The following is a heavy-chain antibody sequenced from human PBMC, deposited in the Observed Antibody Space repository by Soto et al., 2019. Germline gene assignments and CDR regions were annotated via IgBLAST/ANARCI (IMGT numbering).Heavy chain of an antibody. V-gene: IGHV3-23*01. Sequence: GGSLRLSCAASGFTFSSYAMSWVRQAPGKGLEWVSAISGSGGSTYYADSVKGRFTISRDNSKNTLYLQMNSLRAEDTAVYYCAKDKYEHGDYYYYYGMDVWGQGTTVTVSS. CDR3: AKDKYEHGDYYYYYGMDV. CDR1: GFTFSSYA. CDR2: ISGSGGST. D-gene: IGHD4-17*01. J-gene: IGHJ6*02.